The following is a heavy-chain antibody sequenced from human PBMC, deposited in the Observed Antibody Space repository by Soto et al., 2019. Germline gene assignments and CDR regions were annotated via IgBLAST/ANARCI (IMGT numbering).Heavy chain of an antibody. CDR2: LIPVFGLP. D-gene: IGHD3-3*01. CDR3: TRGLGYTFGPGKSRYDAIDV. CDR1: GGTFSKDA. V-gene: IGHV1-69*01. Sequence: QVQLVQSGAEVKKPGSSVTVSCKTSGGTFSKDAINWVRQAPGQRLEWMGLLIPVFGLPIYAQKFQGRIRITAEEITSTAFMDLGSLMSEDTAVYYCTRGLGYTFGPGKSRYDAIDVWGQGTTVSVSS. J-gene: IGHJ6*02.